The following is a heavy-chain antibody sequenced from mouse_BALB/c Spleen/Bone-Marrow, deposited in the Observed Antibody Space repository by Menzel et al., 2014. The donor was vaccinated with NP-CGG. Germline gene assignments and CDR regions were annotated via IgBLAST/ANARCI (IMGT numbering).Heavy chain of an antibody. CDR1: GFNIKDTY. V-gene: IGHV14-3*02. J-gene: IGHJ4*01. CDR2: IDPANGNT. Sequence: HLVESGVELVKPGASVKLSCTASGFNIKDTYMHWVKQRPEQGLEWIGRIDPANGNTKYDPKFQGKATITAYTSSNTAYLQLSSLTSEDTAVYYCTRGEDYWGQGTSVIVSS. CDR3: TRGEDY.